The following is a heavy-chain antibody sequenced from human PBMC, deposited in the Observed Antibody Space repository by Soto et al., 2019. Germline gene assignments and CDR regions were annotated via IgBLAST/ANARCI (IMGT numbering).Heavy chain of an antibody. D-gene: IGHD3-3*01. CDR2: ISSSGSTI. Sequence: QVQLVESGGGLVKPGGSLRLSCAASGFTFSDYYMSWIRQAQGKGLDWVSYISSSGSTIYYADSVKGRFTISRDNAKNSLYLKMNSLRAVDTAVYYCARASTIFGVVTYFDYWGQGTLVTVSS. CDR3: ARASTIFGVVTYFDY. V-gene: IGHV3-11*01. CDR1: GFTFSDYY. J-gene: IGHJ4*02.